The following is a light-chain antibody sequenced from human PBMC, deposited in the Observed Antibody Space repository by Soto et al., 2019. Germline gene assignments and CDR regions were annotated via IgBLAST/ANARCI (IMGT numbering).Light chain of an antibody. V-gene: IGKV1-5*03. J-gene: IGKJ2*01. CDR1: QTISSW. CDR2: KAS. Sequence: DIQMTQSPSTLSGSVGDRVTITCRASQTISSWLAWYQQKPGKAPKLLIYKASTLKSGVPSRFSGSGSGTEFTLTISSLQPDDFATYYCQQSDSTPYTFGQGTKVDIK. CDR3: QQSDSTPYT.